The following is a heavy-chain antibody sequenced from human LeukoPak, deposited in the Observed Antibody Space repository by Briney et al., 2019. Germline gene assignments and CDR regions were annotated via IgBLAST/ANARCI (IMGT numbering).Heavy chain of an antibody. Sequence: PGGSLRLSCAASGFTFSSYWMSWVRQAPGKGLEWVANIKQDGSEKYYVDSVKGRFTISRDNAKNSLYLQMNSLRAEDTAVYYCARDSRQLVLAEYFQHWGQGTLVTVSS. J-gene: IGHJ1*01. CDR1: GFTFSSYW. V-gene: IGHV3-7*01. CDR3: ARDSRQLVLAEYFQH. CDR2: IKQDGSEK. D-gene: IGHD6-6*01.